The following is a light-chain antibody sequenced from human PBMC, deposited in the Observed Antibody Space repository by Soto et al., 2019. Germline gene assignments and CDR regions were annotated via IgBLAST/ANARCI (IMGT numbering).Light chain of an antibody. V-gene: IGLV1-40*01. J-gene: IGLJ3*02. CDR2: GNS. CDR1: SSSIGAGYD. CDR3: QSYDNSLSGSWV. Sequence: QSVLTQPPSVSGAPGQRVTISCTGSSSSIGAGYDVHWYQQLPGTAPKLLMYGNSNRPSGVPDRFSGSKSGTSASLAITGLQAEDEADYYCQSYDNSLSGSWVFGGGTKVTVL.